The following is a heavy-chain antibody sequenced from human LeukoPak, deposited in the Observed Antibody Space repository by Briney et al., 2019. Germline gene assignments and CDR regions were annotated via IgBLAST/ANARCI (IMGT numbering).Heavy chain of an antibody. D-gene: IGHD3-22*01. CDR2: ISYSGST. CDR1: GGSISSYC. CDR3: AREPGFDSSGYLNWFDP. V-gene: IGHV4-59*01. J-gene: IGHJ5*02. Sequence: SETLSLTCTVSGGSISSYCWSWIRQPPGKGLEWIACISYSGSTKYNPSLKSRVTISVDTSKNQLSLKLSSVTAADTAVYYCAREPGFDSSGYLNWFDPWGQGTLVTVSS.